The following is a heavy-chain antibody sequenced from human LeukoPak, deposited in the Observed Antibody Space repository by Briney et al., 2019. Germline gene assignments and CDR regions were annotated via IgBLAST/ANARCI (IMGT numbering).Heavy chain of an antibody. Sequence: ASVKVSCKASGYTFTGYYMHWVRQAPGQGLEWMGWINPNSGGTNYAQKFQGRVTMTTDTSTSTAYMELRSLRSDDTAVYYCAREVVGATRDYWGQGTLVTVSS. CDR2: INPNSGGT. D-gene: IGHD1-26*01. CDR1: GYTFTGYY. V-gene: IGHV1-2*02. J-gene: IGHJ4*02. CDR3: AREVVGATRDY.